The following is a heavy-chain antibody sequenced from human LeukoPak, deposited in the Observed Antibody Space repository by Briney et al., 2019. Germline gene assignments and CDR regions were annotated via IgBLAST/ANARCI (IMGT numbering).Heavy chain of an antibody. Sequence: SETLSLTCTVSGASISSYYWSWIRQPPGKGLEWIGYIYYSGSTNYNPSLKSRVTFSVDTSKNQFSLKLISVTAADTAVYYCARVDTAMVAGGGDYWGQGTLVTVSS. CDR1: GASISSYY. J-gene: IGHJ4*02. D-gene: IGHD5-18*01. CDR2: IYYSGST. CDR3: ARVDTAMVAGGGDY. V-gene: IGHV4-59*01.